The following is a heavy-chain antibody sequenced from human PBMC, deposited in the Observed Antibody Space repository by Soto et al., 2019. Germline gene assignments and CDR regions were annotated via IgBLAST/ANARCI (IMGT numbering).Heavy chain of an antibody. D-gene: IGHD3-22*01. CDR1: GGSISSYY. J-gene: IGHJ3*02. Sequence: QVQLQESGPGLVKPSETLSLTCTVSGGSISSYYWSWIRQPPGKGLEWIGYIYSSGSTNYNPSLKSRVTISTDASTNQFSLKLSSVTAADTAVYYCARDYYDSSGYYYDVFDIWGQGTMVTVSS. V-gene: IGHV4-59*01. CDR3: ARDYYDSSGYYYDVFDI. CDR2: IYSSGST.